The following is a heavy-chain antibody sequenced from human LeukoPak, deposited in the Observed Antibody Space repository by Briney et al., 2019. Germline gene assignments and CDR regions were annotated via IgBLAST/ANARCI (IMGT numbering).Heavy chain of an antibody. CDR1: RGSFSGYH. CDR2: INHSGST. CDR3: ARGGAAYCSGGSCYPSKY. V-gene: IGHV4-34*01. Sequence: SETLSLTCAVYRGSFSGYHWSWIRQPPGKGLEWIGEINHSGSTNYNPSLKSRVTISVDTSKNQFSLKLSSVTAADTAVYYCARGGAAYCSGGSCYPSKYWGQGTLVTVSS. D-gene: IGHD2-15*01. J-gene: IGHJ4*02.